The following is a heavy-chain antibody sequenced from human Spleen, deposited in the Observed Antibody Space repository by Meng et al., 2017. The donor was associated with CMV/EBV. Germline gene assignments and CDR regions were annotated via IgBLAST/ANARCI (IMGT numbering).Heavy chain of an antibody. CDR1: GFTFSSHW. J-gene: IGHJ4*02. CDR2: ISGSDGTI. CDR3: ARDRGSIVVPGTPFSDY. D-gene: IGHD6-19*01. V-gene: IGHV3-48*04. Sequence: ETLSLTCAASGFTFSSHWMHWVRQAPGKGLEWVSYISGSDGTIYYAGSVKGRFTISRDNAKKSLYLQMNSLTAEDTAVYYCARDRGSIVVPGTPFSDYWGQGSLVTVSS.